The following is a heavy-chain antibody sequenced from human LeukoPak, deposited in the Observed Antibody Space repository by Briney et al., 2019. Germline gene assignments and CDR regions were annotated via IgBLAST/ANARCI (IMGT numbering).Heavy chain of an antibody. Sequence: ASVKVSCKASGYTFTSYGISWVRQAPGQGLEWMGWISAYNGNTNYAQKLQGRVTMTTDTSTSTAYMELRSLRSEDTAVYYCASNFIAAAGTWGLDPWGQGTLVTVSS. CDR3: ASNFIAAAGTWGLDP. CDR1: GYTFTSYG. D-gene: IGHD6-13*01. CDR2: ISAYNGNT. V-gene: IGHV1-18*01. J-gene: IGHJ5*02.